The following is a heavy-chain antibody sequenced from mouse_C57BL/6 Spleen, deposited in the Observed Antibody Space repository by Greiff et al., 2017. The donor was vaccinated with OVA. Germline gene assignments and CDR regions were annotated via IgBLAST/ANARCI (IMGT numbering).Heavy chain of an antibody. CDR3: APVEGTAQATEFAY. D-gene: IGHD3-2*02. CDR2: INPNNGGT. V-gene: IGHV1-26*01. CDR1: GYTFTDYY. Sequence: VQLQQSGPELVKPGASVKISCKASGYTFTDYYMNWVKQSHGQSLEWIGDINPNNGGTSYNQKFKGKATLTVDKSSSTAYMELRSLTSEDSAVYYWAPVEGTAQATEFAYWGQGTLVTVSA. J-gene: IGHJ3*01.